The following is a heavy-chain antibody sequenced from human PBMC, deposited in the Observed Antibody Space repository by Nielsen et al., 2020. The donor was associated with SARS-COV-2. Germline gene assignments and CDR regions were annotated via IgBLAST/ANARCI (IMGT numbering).Heavy chain of an antibody. CDR2: IYYSGST. J-gene: IGHJ4*02. CDR1: GGSISSGDYY. V-gene: IGHV4-30-4*01. D-gene: IGHD5-12*01. Sequence: SETLSLTCTVSGGSISSGDYYWSWIRQPPGKGLEWIGYIYYSGSTYYNPSLKSRVTISVDTSKNQFSLKLSSVTAADTAVYYCARLNVDDGHDYWGQGTLVTVSS. CDR3: ARLNVDDGHDY.